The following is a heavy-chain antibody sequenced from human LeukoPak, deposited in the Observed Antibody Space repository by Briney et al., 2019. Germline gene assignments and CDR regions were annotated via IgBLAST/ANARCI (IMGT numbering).Heavy chain of an antibody. J-gene: IGHJ4*02. CDR1: GGTFRNYA. CDR3: ASGSGYFDY. D-gene: IGHD3-10*01. CDR2: IIPIFGSA. Sequence: SVKVSCKATGGTFRNYAISWLRQATGQGLEWMGGIIPIFGSANYAQKFEGRVTITADKSTSTAYMELSSLRSEDTAVYYCASGSGYFDYWGQGTLVTVSS. V-gene: IGHV1-69*06.